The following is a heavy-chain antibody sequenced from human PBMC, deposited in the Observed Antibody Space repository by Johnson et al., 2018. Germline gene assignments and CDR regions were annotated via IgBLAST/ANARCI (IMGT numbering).Heavy chain of an antibody. J-gene: IGHJ3*02. CDR2: ISYDGSNK. V-gene: IGHV3-30*18. CDR3: AKVALRYLDWVHAAFDS. CDR1: GFTFSNYG. Sequence: QVQLVQSGGGVVQPGRSLRLSCAASGFTFSNYGMHWVRQAPGQGLEWVAVISYDGSNKYYVDSVKGRFPISRDTSKNTRYMKMNSLGVEDPAVYYCAKVALRYLDWVHAAFDSWGQGTMVTVAS. D-gene: IGHD3-9*01.